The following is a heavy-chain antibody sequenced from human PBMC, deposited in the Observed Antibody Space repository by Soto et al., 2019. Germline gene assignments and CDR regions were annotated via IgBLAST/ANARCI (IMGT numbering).Heavy chain of an antibody. D-gene: IGHD6-19*01. V-gene: IGHV3-15*01. CDR3: ASKPKAVAGYFHY. CDR2: IQSKTDGGAI. CDR1: GFTFSNAW. J-gene: IGHJ4*02. Sequence: EVQLVESGGGLVKPGGSLRLSCAASGFTFSNAWMSWVRQAPGKGLEWVGRIQSKTDGGAIDYAAPVKGRFTISRDDSKNTLYLQMSGLKTEDTAVYYCASKPKAVAGYFHYWGQGTLVTVSS.